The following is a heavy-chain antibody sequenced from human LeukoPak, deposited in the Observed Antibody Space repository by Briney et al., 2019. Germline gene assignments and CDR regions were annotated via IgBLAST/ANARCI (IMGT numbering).Heavy chain of an antibody. J-gene: IGHJ4*02. CDR1: GASISSYY. Sequence: SETLSLTCTVPGASISSYYWSWIRQPPRKGLEWIGNIDYSGSTHYNPSLRSRVTLSIDTSRNQFSLKLTSVTAADTAVYYCARHDSSNYRYFDYWGQGTLVTVSS. D-gene: IGHD4-11*01. CDR2: IDYSGST. CDR3: ARHDSSNYRYFDY. V-gene: IGHV4-59*01.